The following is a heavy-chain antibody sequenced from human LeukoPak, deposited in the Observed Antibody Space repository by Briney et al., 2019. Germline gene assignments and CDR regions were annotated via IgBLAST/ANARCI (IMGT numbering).Heavy chain of an antibody. CDR2: IINSGSTI. V-gene: IGHV3-11*04. D-gene: IGHD5-18*01. Sequence: PRGSLRLSCAASGFTFSDYYMRWIRQAPGKGLEWVSYIINSGSTIYYDQSVKGRFTISRDNAKNSLYLQMNPLRAEDTAAYYCARDSYSSMPDYWGQGTLVTVSS. CDR3: ARDSYSSMPDY. CDR1: GFTFSDYY. J-gene: IGHJ4*02.